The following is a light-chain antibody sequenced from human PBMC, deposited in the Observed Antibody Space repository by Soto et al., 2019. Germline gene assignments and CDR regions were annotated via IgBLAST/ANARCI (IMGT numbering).Light chain of an antibody. CDR3: QQTYSALYT. Sequence: DIQMTQSPSSLSASVGDRVTMSCRASRYIDTFVNWYQQRPGKAPRLLISAASILQSGDPSRFSGSGSGTDFTLTINSLQPEDFATYYCQQTYSALYTFGQGTELKIK. V-gene: IGKV1-39*01. J-gene: IGKJ2*01. CDR1: RYIDTF. CDR2: AAS.